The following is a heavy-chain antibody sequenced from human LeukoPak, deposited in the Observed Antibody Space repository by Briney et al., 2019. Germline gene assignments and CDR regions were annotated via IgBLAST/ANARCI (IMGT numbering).Heavy chain of an antibody. Sequence: SETLSLTCTVSGGSISSSSYYWGWIRHPPGQGLEWIGSIYYSGTTYYNPSLKTRVTISVDTSKNQFSLKLSSVTAADTAVYYCARTLKAAMNYYDSGGYDTAFQHWGQGTLVTVSS. CDR2: IYYSGTT. V-gene: IGHV4-39*01. CDR1: GGSISSSSYY. D-gene: IGHD3-22*01. CDR3: ARTLKAAMNYYDSGGYDTAFQH. J-gene: IGHJ1*01.